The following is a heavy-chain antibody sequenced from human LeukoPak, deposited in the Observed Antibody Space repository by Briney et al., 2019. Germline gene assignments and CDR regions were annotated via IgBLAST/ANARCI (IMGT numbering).Heavy chain of an antibody. CDR2: MNPNTGST. V-gene: IGHV1-8*01. D-gene: IGHD3-10*01. CDR3: ARKFLGSRGYYFDY. Sequence: ASVKVSCKASGYTFTSYDINWVRQATGQGLEWMGWMNPNTGSTGYAQKFQGRVTMTRDTSISTAYMELSSLRSDDTAVYYCARKFLGSRGYYFDYWGQGTLVTVSS. J-gene: IGHJ4*02. CDR1: GYTFTSYD.